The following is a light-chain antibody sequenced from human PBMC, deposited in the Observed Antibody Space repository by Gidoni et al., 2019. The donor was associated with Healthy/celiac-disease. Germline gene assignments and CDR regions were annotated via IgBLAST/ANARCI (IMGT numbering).Light chain of an antibody. V-gene: IGKV4-1*01. J-gene: IGKJ2*01. Sequence: DIVMTQSPDPLAVSLGERATINCKSSQSVLYSSNNQNYLAWYQQKPGQPPTRLIYWASTRESGVPDRFSGSGSGTDFTLTISSLQAEDVAVYYCQQYYSTPYTFGQGTKLEIK. CDR2: WAS. CDR3: QQYYSTPYT. CDR1: QSVLYSSNNQNY.